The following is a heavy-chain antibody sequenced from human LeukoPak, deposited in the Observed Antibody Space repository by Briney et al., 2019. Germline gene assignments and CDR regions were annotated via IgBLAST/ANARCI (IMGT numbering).Heavy chain of an antibody. V-gene: IGHV1-2*02. D-gene: IGHD1-26*01. CDR1: GYTFSGYY. Sequence: GASVKVSCKASGYTFSGYYIHWVRQAPGQGLEWMGWINPNSGGTNYAQKLQGRVTMTTDTSTSTAYMELRSLRSDDTAVYYCARDSRATTFDYWGQGTLVTVSS. CDR2: INPNSGGT. CDR3: ARDSRATTFDY. J-gene: IGHJ4*02.